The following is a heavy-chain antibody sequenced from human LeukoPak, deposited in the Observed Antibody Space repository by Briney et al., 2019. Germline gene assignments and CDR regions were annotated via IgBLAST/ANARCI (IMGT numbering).Heavy chain of an antibody. CDR1: GGSFTHYY. CDR3: ARGRAWELPDYFQL. V-gene: IGHV4-59*08. D-gene: IGHD1-26*01. Sequence: SETLSLTCAVSGGSFTHYYWSWIRQPPGKGLQWIGYIYSSGTTKYNPSLKSRVTISLDMPNNHFSLILTSVTAAHTPVYYCARGRAWELPDYFQLWGQGTLVTVSS. J-gene: IGHJ1*01. CDR2: IYSSGTT.